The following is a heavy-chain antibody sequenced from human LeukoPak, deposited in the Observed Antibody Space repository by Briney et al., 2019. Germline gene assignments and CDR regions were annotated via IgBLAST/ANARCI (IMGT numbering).Heavy chain of an antibody. D-gene: IGHD3-10*01. J-gene: IGHJ4*02. CDR2: ISGSGGST. Sequence: GGSLRLSCVASGFTFSSYAMSWVRQAPGKGLEWVSAISGSGGSTYYADSVKGRFTISRDNSKNTLYLQMNSLRAEDTAVYYCAKVGELLWFGEFKYYFDYWGQGTLVAVSS. V-gene: IGHV3-23*01. CDR1: GFTFSSYA. CDR3: AKVGELLWFGEFKYYFDY.